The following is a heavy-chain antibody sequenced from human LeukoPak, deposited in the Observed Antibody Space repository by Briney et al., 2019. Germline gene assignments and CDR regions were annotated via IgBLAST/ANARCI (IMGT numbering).Heavy chain of an antibody. V-gene: IGHV4-59*01. CDR2: IYYSGSI. Sequence: PSETLSLTCTVSGGSISSYYWSWIRQPPGKGLEWIGYIYYSGSINYNPSLKSRVTISVDTSKNQFSLKLSSVTAADTAVYYCARDTLTMVRGVMRYYYGMDVWGQGTTVAVSS. CDR3: ARDTLTMVRGVMRYYYGMDV. CDR1: GGSISSYY. D-gene: IGHD3-10*01. J-gene: IGHJ6*02.